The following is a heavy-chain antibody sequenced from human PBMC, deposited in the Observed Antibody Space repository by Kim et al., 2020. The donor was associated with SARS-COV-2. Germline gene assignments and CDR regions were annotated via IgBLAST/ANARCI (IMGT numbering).Heavy chain of an antibody. CDR2: ISYDGSNK. J-gene: IGHJ6*02. V-gene: IGHV3-30*18. Sequence: GGSLRLSCAASGFTFSSYGMHWVRQAPGKGLEWVAVISYDGSNKYYADSVKGRFTISRDNSKNTLYLQMNSLRAEDTAVYYCAKDDSYESNYYYGMDVWGQGTTVTVSS. CDR3: AKDDSYESNYYYGMDV. CDR1: GFTFSSYG. D-gene: IGHD5-18*01.